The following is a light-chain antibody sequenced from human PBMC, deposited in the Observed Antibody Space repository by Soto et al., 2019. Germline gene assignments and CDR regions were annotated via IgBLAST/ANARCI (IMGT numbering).Light chain of an antibody. J-gene: IGKJ1*01. CDR1: QSVSDY. Sequence: EIVLTQSPVTLSLSPGERATLSCRASQSVSDYLSWYQQKPGQSPRLLIYDASYRATGVPGRFSGSGAGTHFTLSISSLEPEDFAVSFCQQRRNWTWTFGQGTTVEV. CDR3: QQRRNWTWT. CDR2: DAS. V-gene: IGKV3-11*01.